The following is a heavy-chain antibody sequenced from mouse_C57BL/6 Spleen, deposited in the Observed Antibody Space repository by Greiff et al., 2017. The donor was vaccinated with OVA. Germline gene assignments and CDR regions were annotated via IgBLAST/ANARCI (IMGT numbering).Heavy chain of an antibody. D-gene: IGHD2-4*01. V-gene: IGHV10-1*01. CDR2: IRSKSNNYAT. J-gene: IGHJ4*01. Sequence: EVHLVESGGGLVQPKGSLKLSCAASGFSFNTYAMTWVRQAPGKGLEWVARIRSKSNNYATYYADSVKDRFTISRDDSESMLYLQMNNLKTEDTAMYYCVRHYDSSSAMDYWGQGTSVTVSS. CDR3: VRHYDSSSAMDY. CDR1: GFSFNTYA.